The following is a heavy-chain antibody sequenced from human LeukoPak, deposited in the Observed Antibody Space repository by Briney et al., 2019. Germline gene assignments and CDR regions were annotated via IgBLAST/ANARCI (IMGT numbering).Heavy chain of an antibody. D-gene: IGHD2-2*01. Sequence: PGGSLRLSCAASGFTCSSYAMSWVRQAPGEGLEWVSAISGSGGSTYYADSVKGRFTSSRDNSKNTLYLQMNSLRAEDTAVYSCAAFWGYCSSTSCYPEYFQHWGQGTLVTVSS. V-gene: IGHV3-23*01. CDR1: GFTCSSYA. CDR3: AAFWGYCSSTSCYPEYFQH. CDR2: ISGSGGST. J-gene: IGHJ1*01.